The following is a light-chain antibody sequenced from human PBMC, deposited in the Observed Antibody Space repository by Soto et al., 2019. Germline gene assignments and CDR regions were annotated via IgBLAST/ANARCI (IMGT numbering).Light chain of an antibody. Sequence: DIQMTQSPSTLSASVGDTVTVTCRASQRVSGWLAWYQQKPGEAPKLLIYDASALPRGVPSRFSGGVSGTKFTLTIASLQPDDFATYYCQQYETFSVTFGTGSKVDIK. CDR2: DAS. V-gene: IGKV1-5*01. J-gene: IGKJ1*01. CDR1: QRVSGW. CDR3: QQYETFSVT.